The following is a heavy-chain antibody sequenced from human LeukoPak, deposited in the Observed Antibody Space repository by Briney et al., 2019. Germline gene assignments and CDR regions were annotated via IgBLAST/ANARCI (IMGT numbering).Heavy chain of an antibody. J-gene: IGHJ4*02. D-gene: IGHD3-22*01. CDR3: ARGSKYYYDSSGYWNY. Sequence: SETLSLTCTVSGYSISSGYYWGWIRQPPGKGLEWIGSIYHSGSTYYNPSLKSRVTISVDTSKNQFSLKLSSVAAADTAVYYCARGSKYYYDSSGYWNYWGQGTLVTVSS. CDR1: GYSISSGYY. V-gene: IGHV4-38-2*02. CDR2: IYHSGST.